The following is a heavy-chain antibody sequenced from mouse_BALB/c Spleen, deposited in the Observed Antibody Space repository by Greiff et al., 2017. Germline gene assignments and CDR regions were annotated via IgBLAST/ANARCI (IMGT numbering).Heavy chain of an antibody. CDR3: ARRGYDVAY. V-gene: IGHV1-9*01. D-gene: IGHD2-14*01. Sequence: VQVVESGAELMKPGASVKISCKATGYTFSSYWIEWVKQRPGHGLEWIGEILPGSGSTNYNEKFKGKATFTADTSSNTAYMQLSSLTSEDSAVYYCARRGYDVAYWGQGTLVTVSA. J-gene: IGHJ3*01. CDR2: ILPGSGST. CDR1: GYTFSSYW.